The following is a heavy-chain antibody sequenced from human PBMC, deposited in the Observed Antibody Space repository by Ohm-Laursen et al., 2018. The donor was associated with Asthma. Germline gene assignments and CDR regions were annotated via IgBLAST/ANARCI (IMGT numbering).Heavy chain of an antibody. CDR3: ARDVMEWYLPAFDF. Sequence: SLRLSCTASGFTFRSYAMHWVRQAPGKGLEWVAVGGSYYDGGLKYYADSVNSRFTVSRDDSKNTPYLQMNSLRPDDTAVYYCARDVMEWYLPAFDFWGQGTLVTVSS. CDR2: GGSYYDGGLK. CDR1: GFTFRSYA. V-gene: IGHV3-30-3*01. J-gene: IGHJ4*02. D-gene: IGHD3-3*01.